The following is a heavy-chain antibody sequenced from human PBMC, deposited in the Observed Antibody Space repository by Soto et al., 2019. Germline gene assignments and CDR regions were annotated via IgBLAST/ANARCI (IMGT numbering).Heavy chain of an antibody. D-gene: IGHD6-19*01. V-gene: IGHV3-74*01. Sequence: EVQLVESGGGLVQPGGSLRLSCAASGFAFGSYWMHWVRQAPGKGLVWVAGINSDGSNIGYANSVKGRFTISRDKGKNTVALKMMSLRDKDTAVYLCASDGVAATYYFDIWGRGTLVAVSS. CDR2: INSDGSNI. J-gene: IGHJ2*01. CDR3: ASDGVAATYYFDI. CDR1: GFAFGSYW.